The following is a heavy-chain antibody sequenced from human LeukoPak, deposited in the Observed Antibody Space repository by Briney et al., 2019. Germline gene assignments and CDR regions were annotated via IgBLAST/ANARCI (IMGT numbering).Heavy chain of an antibody. CDR2: INHSGST. D-gene: IGHD7-27*01. Sequence: SETLSLTCAVYGGSFSGYYWSWIRQPPGKGLEWIGEINHSGSTNYNPSLKSRVTISVDTSKNQFSLKLSSVTAADTAVYYCAEANWGWNMGNWFDPWGQGTLVTVSS. V-gene: IGHV4-34*01. CDR1: GGSFSGYY. J-gene: IGHJ5*02. CDR3: AEANWGWNMGNWFDP.